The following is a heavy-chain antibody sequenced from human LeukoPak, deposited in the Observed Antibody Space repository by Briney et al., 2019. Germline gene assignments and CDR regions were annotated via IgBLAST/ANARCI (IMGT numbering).Heavy chain of an antibody. V-gene: IGHV4-59*12. CDR1: GGSISSYY. CDR3: ARGRYCTNGVCQYWYFDL. Sequence: PSETLSLTCTVSGGSISSYYWSWIRQPPGKGLEWIGYIYYSGSTNYNPSLKSRVTISVKTSKNQFSLKLSSVTAADTAVYYCARGRYCTNGVCQYWYFDLWGRGTLVTVSS. D-gene: IGHD2-8*01. CDR2: IYYSGST. J-gene: IGHJ2*01.